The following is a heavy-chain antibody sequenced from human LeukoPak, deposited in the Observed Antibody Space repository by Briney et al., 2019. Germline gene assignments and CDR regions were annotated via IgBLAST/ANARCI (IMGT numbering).Heavy chain of an antibody. CDR2: MYYSGST. D-gene: IGHD3-22*01. CDR1: GGSISSGDYY. V-gene: IGHV4-30-4*01. J-gene: IGHJ5*02. CDR3: ARPYYYDSRIDP. Sequence: PSQTLSLACTVSGGSISSGDYYWSWIRQPPGKGLEWIAYMYYSGSTYYNPSLKSRVTMSADTSKNQLSLKLSSVTAADTAVYYCARPYYYDSRIDPWGQGILVTVSS.